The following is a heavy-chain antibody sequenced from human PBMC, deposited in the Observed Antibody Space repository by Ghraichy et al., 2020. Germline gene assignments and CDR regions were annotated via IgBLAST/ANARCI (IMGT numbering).Heavy chain of an antibody. CDR3: VKDLGYSGYDQIGFDY. CDR2: ISSNGGST. J-gene: IGHJ4*02. CDR1: GFTFSSYA. V-gene: IGHV3-64D*09. D-gene: IGHD5-12*01. Sequence: GESLNISCSASGFTFSSYAMHWVRQAPGKGLEYVSAISSNGGSTYYADSVKGRFTISRDNSKNTLYLQMSSLRAEDTAVYYCVKDLGYSGYDQIGFDYWGQGTLVTVSS.